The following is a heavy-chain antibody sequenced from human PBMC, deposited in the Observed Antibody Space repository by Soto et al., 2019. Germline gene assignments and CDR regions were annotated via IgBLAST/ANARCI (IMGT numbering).Heavy chain of an antibody. V-gene: IGHV1-46*01. Sequence: QVQLVQSGAEVKKPGASVKVSCKASGYTFTSYYMHWVRQAPGQGLEWMGIINPRGGSTRYAQKVQGRGTMTRDTSRSAVYMELSRQRAEDTAVYYCARCVHPGYYYGRDVWGQGTKVTVSS. CDR1: GYTFTSYY. CDR2: INPRGGST. CDR3: ARCVHPGYYYGRDV. J-gene: IGHJ6*02.